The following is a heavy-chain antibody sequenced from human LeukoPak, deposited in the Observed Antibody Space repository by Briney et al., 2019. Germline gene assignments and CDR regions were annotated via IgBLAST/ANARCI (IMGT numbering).Heavy chain of an antibody. CDR1: GFSFDSHA. V-gene: IGHV3-23*01. CDR2: ITGSGRYT. D-gene: IGHD4/OR15-4a*01. J-gene: IGHJ6*03. Sequence: GGSLRLSCAASGFSFDSHAMNWVRQAPGKGLERISAITGSGRYTYYKDSVKGRFTISRDSSKNTLFLQMSSLRAEDTAVYYCARGPLTSSNYYMDVWGRGTTVTVSS. CDR3: ARGPLTSSNYYMDV.